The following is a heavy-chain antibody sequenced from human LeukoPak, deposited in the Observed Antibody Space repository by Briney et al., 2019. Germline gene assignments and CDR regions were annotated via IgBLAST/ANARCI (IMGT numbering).Heavy chain of an antibody. V-gene: IGHV1-2*02. CDR1: GYTFTGYF. Sequence: ASVKVSCKASGYTFTGYFIHWVRQAPGRGREWMSWINPSNGDTNYAQKFQGRVTMTRDTSISTAYMELTRLISDDTAVYYCARVGSSGWYVHPTLDYGGQGTLVTVPS. CDR3: ARVGSSGWYVHPTLDY. J-gene: IGHJ4*02. CDR2: INPSNGDT. D-gene: IGHD6-19*01.